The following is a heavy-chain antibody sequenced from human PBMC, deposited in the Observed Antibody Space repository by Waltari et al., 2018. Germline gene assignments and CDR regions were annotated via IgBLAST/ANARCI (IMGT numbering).Heavy chain of an antibody. CDR3: ARGNTASLDY. CDR1: GFTVTNYY. Sequence: HLVESGGGLIQPGGSLRLSCAASGFTVTNYYMSWVRQAPGRGLEGVSVNYSAVTTYYADSVKCRFTISRYTFRNTLYLQMYNLRPDDTAVYYCARGNTASLDYWGQGTLVTVSS. J-gene: IGHJ4*02. CDR2: NYSAVTT. V-gene: IGHV3-53*01. D-gene: IGHD2-21*02.